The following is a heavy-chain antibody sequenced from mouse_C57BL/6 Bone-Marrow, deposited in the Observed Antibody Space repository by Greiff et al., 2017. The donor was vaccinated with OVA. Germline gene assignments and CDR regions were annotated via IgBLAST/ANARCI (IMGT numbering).Heavy chain of an antibody. V-gene: IGHV5-16*01. CDR3: AREGSPNYYGSSYDY. Sequence: EVQLQESEGGLVQPGSSMKLSCTASGFTFSDYYMAWVRQVPEKGLEWVANINYDGSSTYYLDSLKSRFIISRDNAKNILYLQMSSLKSEDTATYYCAREGSPNYYGSSYDYWGQGTTLTVSS. D-gene: IGHD1-1*01. J-gene: IGHJ2*01. CDR2: INYDGSST. CDR1: GFTFSDYY.